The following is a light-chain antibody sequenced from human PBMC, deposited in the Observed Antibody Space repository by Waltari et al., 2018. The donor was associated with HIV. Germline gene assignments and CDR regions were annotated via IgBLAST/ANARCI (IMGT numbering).Light chain of an antibody. J-gene: IGLJ1*01. V-gene: IGLV1-51*01. CDR2: DNN. CDR3: GTWASSLSGYV. CDR1: SSNIRKNY. Sequence: QSVLRQPPSVSAAPRQQGTTSCPCSSSNIRKNYVSWYQQLPGPAPKLLIYDNNKRPSGIPDRFPCSKSGTSVTLGITGPQTGSEADYYCGTWASSLSGYVFGTGTKVTVL.